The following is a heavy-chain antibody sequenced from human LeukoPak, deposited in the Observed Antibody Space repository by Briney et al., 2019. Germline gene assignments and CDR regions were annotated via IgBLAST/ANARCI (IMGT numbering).Heavy chain of an antibody. J-gene: IGHJ5*02. D-gene: IGHD5-24*01. CDR3: ARESLTWLQSRTSWFDP. CDR1: GGSFSGYY. V-gene: IGHV4-34*01. Sequence: PSETLSLTCAVYGGSFSGYYWSWIRQPPGKGLEWIGEINHSGSTNYNPSLKSRVTISVDSSKNQFSLRLSSVTAADTAVYYCARESLTWLQSRTSWFDPWGQGTLVTVSS. CDR2: INHSGST.